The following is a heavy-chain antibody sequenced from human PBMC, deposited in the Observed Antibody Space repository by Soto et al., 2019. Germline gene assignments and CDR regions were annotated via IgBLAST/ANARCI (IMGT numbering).Heavy chain of an antibody. CDR1: GGSISSSSYY. V-gene: IGHV4-39*07. J-gene: IGHJ4*02. D-gene: IGHD6-6*01. CDR3: ARREQLVRNYFDY. Sequence: SETLSLTCTVSGGSISSSSYYWGWIRQPPGKGLEWIGSIYYSGSTYYNPSLKSRVTISVDTSKNQFSLKLSSVTAADTAVYYCARREQLVRNYFDYWGQGTLVTVSS. CDR2: IYYSGST.